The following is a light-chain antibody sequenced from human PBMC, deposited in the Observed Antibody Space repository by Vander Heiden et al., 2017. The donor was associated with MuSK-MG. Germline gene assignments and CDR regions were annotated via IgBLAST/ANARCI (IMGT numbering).Light chain of an antibody. CDR3: QQYGGSRLT. Sequence: EIVLTQSPGNLSLSPGERATLSCRASQSVSSSYLAWYQQKPGQTPRLLIYVASTRATGIPDRFSGSGSGTDFTLTISRLDPEDFAVYYCQQYGGSRLTFGGGTKVEIK. V-gene: IGKV3-20*01. CDR2: VAS. J-gene: IGKJ4*01. CDR1: QSVSSSY.